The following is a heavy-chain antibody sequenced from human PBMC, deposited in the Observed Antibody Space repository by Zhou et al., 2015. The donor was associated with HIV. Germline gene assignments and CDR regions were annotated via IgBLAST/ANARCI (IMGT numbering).Heavy chain of an antibody. D-gene: IGHD3-22*01. CDR3: ASLLGDSSGYYYFDY. Sequence: QVQLVQSGAEVKKPGASVKVSCKASGYTFTSYYMHWVRQAPGQGLEWMGIINPSGGSTSYAQKFQGRVTMTRDTSTSTVYMELSSLRSEDTAVYYCASLLGDSSGYYYFDYWGQGTLVTVSS. CDR1: GYTFTSYY. CDR2: INPSGGST. V-gene: IGHV1-46*01. J-gene: IGHJ4*02.